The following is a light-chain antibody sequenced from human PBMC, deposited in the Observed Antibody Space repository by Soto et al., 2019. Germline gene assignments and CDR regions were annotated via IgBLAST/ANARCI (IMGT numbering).Light chain of an antibody. V-gene: IGKV3D-15*01. CDR1: QSVSSN. CDR3: QQYNDWPLT. J-gene: IGKJ4*01. CDR2: DIS. Sequence: EIVMTQSPATLSVSPGERATLSCRASQSVSSNLAWYQQKPGQAPSLLIYDISARATGIPTRFCGSGSGTEFTLTISSLQSEDFAVYYCQQYNDWPLTFGGGTKVEIK.